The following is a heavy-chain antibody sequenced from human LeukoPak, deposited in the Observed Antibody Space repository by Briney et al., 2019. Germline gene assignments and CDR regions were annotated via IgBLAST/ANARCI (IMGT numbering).Heavy chain of an antibody. CDR2: IYTSGST. V-gene: IGHV4-61*02. J-gene: IGHJ2*01. Sequence: SETLSLTCTVSGVSISSGSYYWSWIRQPAGKGLEWIGRIYTSGSTNYNPSLKSRVTISVDTSKNQFSLKLSSVTAADTAVYYCARGAQDYYGDYSWYFDLWGRGTLVTVSS. D-gene: IGHD4-17*01. CDR1: GVSISSGSYY. CDR3: ARGAQDYYGDYSWYFDL.